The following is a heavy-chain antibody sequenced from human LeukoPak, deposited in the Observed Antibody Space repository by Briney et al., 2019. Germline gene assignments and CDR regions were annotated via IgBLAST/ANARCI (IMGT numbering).Heavy chain of an antibody. CDR1: GFTFSSYA. Sequence: GGSLRLSCAASGFTFSSYAMSWVRQAPGKGLEWVGFIRSKAYGGTTEYAASVKGRFTISRDDSKSIAYPQMNSLKTEDTAVYYCIRDGYSYGYDPLGDYWGQGTLVTVSS. V-gene: IGHV3-49*04. J-gene: IGHJ4*02. D-gene: IGHD5-18*01. CDR3: IRDGYSYGYDPLGDY. CDR2: IRSKAYGGTT.